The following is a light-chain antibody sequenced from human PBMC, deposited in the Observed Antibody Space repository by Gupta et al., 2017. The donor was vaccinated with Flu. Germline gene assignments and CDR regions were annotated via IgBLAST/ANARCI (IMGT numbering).Light chain of an antibody. Sequence: SSELPQPPSMSVSPGQTARITCSGDALPKQFVYWYQQKPGQAPVLVIYKDSERPSGIPERFSGSTSGTTATLTISGVQAEDGADDYCHAADNNNNIVVCGGGTKLTVL. J-gene: IGLJ2*01. CDR1: ALPKQF. CDR2: KDS. V-gene: IGLV3-25*03. CDR3: HAADNNNNIVV.